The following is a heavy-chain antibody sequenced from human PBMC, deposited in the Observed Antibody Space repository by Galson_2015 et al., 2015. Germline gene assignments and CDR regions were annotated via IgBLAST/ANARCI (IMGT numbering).Heavy chain of an antibody. V-gene: IGHV3-30*18. CDR1: GFTFSSFG. CDR3: AKDLVAGILNPYYYYGMDV. Sequence: SLRLSCAASGFTFSSFGMHWVRQAPGKGPEWVAVISYDGSTKYYADSVKGRFTISRDNSKNTLSLQMNSLRPEDTAVYSCAKDLVAGILNPYYYYGMDVWGQGTTVTVSS. CDR2: ISYDGSTK. D-gene: IGHD6-19*01. J-gene: IGHJ6*02.